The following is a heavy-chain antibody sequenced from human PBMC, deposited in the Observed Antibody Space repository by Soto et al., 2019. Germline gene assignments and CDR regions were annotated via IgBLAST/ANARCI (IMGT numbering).Heavy chain of an antibody. J-gene: IGHJ4*02. CDR1: GFTFSSYA. CDR3: VRATYFSDSSGYTRCFDY. CDR2: ISGSGGST. D-gene: IGHD3-22*01. V-gene: IGHV3-23*01. Sequence: PGGSLRLSCAASGFTFSSYAMSWVRQAPGKGLEWVSAISGSGGSTYYADSAKGRFTTSRDNSKNTLYLQMNSLRAEDTAVYYCVRATYFSDSSGYTRCFDYWGQGTLVTVSS.